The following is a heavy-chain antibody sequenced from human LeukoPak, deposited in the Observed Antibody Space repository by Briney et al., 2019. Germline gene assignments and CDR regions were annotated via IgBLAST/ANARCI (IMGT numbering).Heavy chain of an antibody. J-gene: IGHJ4*02. V-gene: IGHV3-11*06. CDR3: AREVKTYYYDSSGYHDY. Sequence: GGSLRLSCAASGFTFSDYYMSWIRQAPGKGLEWVSYISSSSSYTNYADSVKGRFTISRDNSKNTLYLQMNSLRAEDTAVYYCAREVKTYYYDSSGYHDYWGQGTLVTVSS. CDR1: GFTFSDYY. CDR2: ISSSSSYT. D-gene: IGHD3-22*01.